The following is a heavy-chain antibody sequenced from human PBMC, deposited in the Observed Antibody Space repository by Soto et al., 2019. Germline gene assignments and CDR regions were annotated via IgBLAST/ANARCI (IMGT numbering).Heavy chain of an antibody. V-gene: IGHV4-30-4*01. D-gene: IGHD1-1*01. Sequence: QVQLQESGPGLVKPSQTLSLTCTIAGGSISSGDYYWSWIRQPPGKGLEWIGHIYDSGSTYNNPSLNSRVTISIDPSENQFSLNLRSVTAADTAVYYCARGPSGDKVDSWGQGTLVTVSS. J-gene: IGHJ4*02. CDR1: GGSISSGDYY. CDR3: ARGPSGDKVDS. CDR2: IYDSGST.